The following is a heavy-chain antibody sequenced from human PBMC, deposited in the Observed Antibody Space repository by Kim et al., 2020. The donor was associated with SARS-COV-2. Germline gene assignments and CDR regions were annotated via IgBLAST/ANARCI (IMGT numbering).Heavy chain of an antibody. Sequence: GGSLRLSCTASGFTFTSYIMNWVRQAPGKGLEWVSGISGNGGSTYYTDSVEGRFTISRDNSQSILYLQMNNLRAEDTAIYYCAKDLEDRAAFYDYVWGDRVGAMDVWGQGTPVTVSS. V-gene: IGHV3-23*01. CDR3: AKDLEDRAAFYDYVWGDRVGAMDV. J-gene: IGHJ6*02. CDR1: GFTFTSYI. D-gene: IGHD3-16*01. CDR2: ISGNGGST.